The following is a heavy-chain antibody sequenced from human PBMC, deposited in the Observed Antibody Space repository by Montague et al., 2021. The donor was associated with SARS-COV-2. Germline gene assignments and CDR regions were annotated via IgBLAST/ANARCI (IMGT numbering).Heavy chain of an antibody. V-gene: IGHV4-34*01. CDR3: ARGPRITMIVVVITDIWFDP. CDR1: GGSVIDYY. D-gene: IGHD3-22*01. J-gene: IGHJ5*02. CDR2: INHSGST. Sequence: SETLSLTCAVYGGSVIDYYWSWIRQPPGKGLEWIGEINHSGSTNYNPSLKSRVTTSVDTSKNQFSLKLTSVTAADTAVYYCARGPRITMIVVVITDIWFDPWGQGTLVTVSS.